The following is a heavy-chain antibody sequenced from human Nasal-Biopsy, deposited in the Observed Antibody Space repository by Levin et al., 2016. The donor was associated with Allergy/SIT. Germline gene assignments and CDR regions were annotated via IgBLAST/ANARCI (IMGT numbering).Heavy chain of an antibody. J-gene: IGHJ4*02. CDR3: ARSPYSASYYVSDY. V-gene: IGHV3-23*01. D-gene: IGHD6-13*01. CDR2: IRDTGGST. CDR1: GFSFSSFA. Sequence: GESLKISCAASGFSFSSFAMYWVRQAPGKGLEWVSGIRDTGGSTYYADSVKGRFTMSRDNSKKTLYLHMSSLRADDTAVYFCARSPYSASYYVSDYWGQGTLVTVSS.